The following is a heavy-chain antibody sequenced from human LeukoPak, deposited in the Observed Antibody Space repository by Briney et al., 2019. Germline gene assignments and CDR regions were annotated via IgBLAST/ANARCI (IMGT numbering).Heavy chain of an antibody. CDR1: GDSISSTSYY. V-gene: IGHV4-39*05. Sequence: SETPSLTCSVSGDSISSTSYYWGWIRLSPGKGLEWIATVHYGENTYYNPSLKSRITISVDTSKNQFSLRLNSVTAADAAVYYCAMDTSVVERFDYWGRGRLVIVSS. D-gene: IGHD5-18*01. CDR3: AMDTSVVERFDY. CDR2: VHYGENT. J-gene: IGHJ4*02.